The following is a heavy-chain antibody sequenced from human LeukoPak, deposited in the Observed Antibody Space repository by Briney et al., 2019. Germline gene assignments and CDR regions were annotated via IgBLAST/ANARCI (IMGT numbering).Heavy chain of an antibody. V-gene: IGHV4-4*07. CDR3: ARSEYCSGGSCYYY. J-gene: IGHJ4*02. CDR2: IYTSGST. CDR1: RGSISSYY. D-gene: IGHD2-15*01. Sequence: PSETLSLTCTVSRGSISSYYWSWIRQPAGKGLEWIGRIYTSGSTNYNPSLKSRVTMSVDTSKNQFSLKLSSVTAADTAVYYCARSEYCSGGSCYYYWGQGTLVTVSS.